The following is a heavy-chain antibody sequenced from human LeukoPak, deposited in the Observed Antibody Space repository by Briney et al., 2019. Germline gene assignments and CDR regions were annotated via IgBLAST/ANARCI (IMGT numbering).Heavy chain of an antibody. V-gene: IGHV3-7*01. CDR1: GFTFSSYA. CDR3: ARDSGIQICPYWGY. J-gene: IGHJ4*02. D-gene: IGHD5-18*01. Sequence: GGSLRLSCAASGFTFSSYAMSWVRQAPGKGLEWVANIKQDGSEKYYVDSVKGRFTISRDNAKNSLYLQMNSLRAEDTAVYYCARDSGIQICPYWGYWGQGTLVTVSS. CDR2: IKQDGSEK.